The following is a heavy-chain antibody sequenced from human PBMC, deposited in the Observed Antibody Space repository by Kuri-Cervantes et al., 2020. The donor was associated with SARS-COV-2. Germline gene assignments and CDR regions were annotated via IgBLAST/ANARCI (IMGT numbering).Heavy chain of an antibody. CDR1: GYTFTSCA. V-gene: IGHV1-3*01. D-gene: IGHD3-10*01. CDR2: INAGNGNT. Sequence: ASVKVSCKASGYTFTSCAMHWVRQAPGQRLEWMGWINAGNGNTKYSQKFQGRVTMTRDTSISTAYMELSRLRSDDTAVYYCARAFKYGHIGFGELTNAFDIWGQGTMVTVSS. J-gene: IGHJ3*02. CDR3: ARAFKYGHIGFGELTNAFDI.